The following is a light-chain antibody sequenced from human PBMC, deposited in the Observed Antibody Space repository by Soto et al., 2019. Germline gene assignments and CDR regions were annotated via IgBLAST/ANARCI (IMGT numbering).Light chain of an antibody. CDR1: QSISNH. CDR2: AAS. CDR3: QQSYSIPPT. V-gene: IGKV1-39*01. Sequence: DILMTQSPSSLSASVEDRVIITCRASQSISNHLNWYQQKPGKAPKLLIFAASSLQSGVPSRFSGSRSGPDFTLTISSLQPEDFATYYCQQSYSIPPTFGQGTNVEIK. J-gene: IGKJ1*01.